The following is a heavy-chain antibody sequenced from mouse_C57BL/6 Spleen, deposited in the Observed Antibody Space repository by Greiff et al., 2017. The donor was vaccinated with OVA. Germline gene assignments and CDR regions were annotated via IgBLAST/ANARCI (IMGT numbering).Heavy chain of an antibody. CDR3: ARRDSNYEGFAY. Sequence: QVQLQQSGAELVKPGASVKISCKASGYAFSSYWMNWVKQRPGKGLEWIGQIYPGDGDTNYYGKFKGKATLTADKSSSTAYMQLSSLTSEDSAVYFCARRDSNYEGFAYWGQGTLVTVSA. J-gene: IGHJ3*01. D-gene: IGHD2-5*01. CDR2: IYPGDGDT. V-gene: IGHV1-80*01. CDR1: GYAFSSYW.